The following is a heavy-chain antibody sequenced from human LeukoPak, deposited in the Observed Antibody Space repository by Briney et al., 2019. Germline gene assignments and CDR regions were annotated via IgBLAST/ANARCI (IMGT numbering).Heavy chain of an antibody. CDR1: GGSISSGGYS. D-gene: IGHD4-17*01. CDR2: IYHSGST. Sequence: PSQTLSLTCAVSGGSISSGGYSWSWIRQPPGKGLEWIGYIYHSGSTYYNPSLKSRVTISVDRSKNQFSLKLSSVTAADTAVYYCARGFTTVTRRWFDPWGQGTLVTVSS. J-gene: IGHJ5*02. V-gene: IGHV4-30-2*01. CDR3: ARGFTTVTRRWFDP.